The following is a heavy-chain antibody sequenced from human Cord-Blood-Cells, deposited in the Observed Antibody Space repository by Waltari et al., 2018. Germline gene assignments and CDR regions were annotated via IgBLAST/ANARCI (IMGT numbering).Heavy chain of an antibody. CDR2: IRSKAYGGTT. D-gene: IGHD3-22*01. V-gene: IGHV3-49*05. CDR3: TIQPDYYDSSGYFDY. J-gene: IGHJ4*02. CDR1: GFTFGDYA. Sequence: EVQLVESGGGLVKPGRSLRLSCTASGFTFGDYAMSWFRQAPRKGVEWVGFIRSKAYGGTTEYAASVKGRFTISRDDSKSIAYLQMNSLKTEDTAVYYCTIQPDYYDSSGYFDYWGQGTLVTVSS.